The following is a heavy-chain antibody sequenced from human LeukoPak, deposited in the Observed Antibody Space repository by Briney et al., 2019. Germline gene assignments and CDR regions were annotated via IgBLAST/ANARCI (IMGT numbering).Heavy chain of an antibody. Sequence: SETLSLTCTVSGGSISSFYWSWIRQPPGKGLEWIGYIYYSGSTKYNPSLKSRVTISVDTSKNQFSLKLSSVTAADTAVYYCARDRSGSYYYYYMDVWGKGTTVTISS. J-gene: IGHJ6*03. CDR3: ARDRSGSYYYYYMDV. CDR1: GGSISSFY. CDR2: IYYSGST. V-gene: IGHV4-59*12. D-gene: IGHD1-26*01.